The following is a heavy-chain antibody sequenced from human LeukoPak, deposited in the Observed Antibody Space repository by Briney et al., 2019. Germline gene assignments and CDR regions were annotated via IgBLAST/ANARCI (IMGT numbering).Heavy chain of an antibody. CDR2: VYYSGST. V-gene: IGHV4-59*01. D-gene: IGHD5-24*01. J-gene: IGHJ5*02. CDR1: GDSIGDYY. Sequence: SETLSLTCTVSGDSIGDYYWSWIRQPPGKGLEWIGEVYYSGSTHYNPSLKSRVAISVDTSKNQFSLRLRSVTAADTAIYYCARELDGNGGWFDPWDQGTLVTVSS. CDR3: ARELDGNGGWFDP.